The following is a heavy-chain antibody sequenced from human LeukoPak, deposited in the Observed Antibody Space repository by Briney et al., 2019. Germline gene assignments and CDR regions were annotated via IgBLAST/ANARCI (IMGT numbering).Heavy chain of an antibody. J-gene: IGHJ4*02. D-gene: IGHD3-22*01. CDR3: ARLAGYYDSSGVDLYYFDY. CDR2: IYPGDSDT. Sequence: GGSLKISCKGSGYSFTTYWIGWVRQMPGKGLECLGVIYPGDSDTRYSPSFQCQVTISADKSISTAYLQWSSLKASDTAMYYCARLAGYYDSSGVDLYYFDYWGQGTLVTVSS. CDR1: GYSFTTYW. V-gene: IGHV5-51*01.